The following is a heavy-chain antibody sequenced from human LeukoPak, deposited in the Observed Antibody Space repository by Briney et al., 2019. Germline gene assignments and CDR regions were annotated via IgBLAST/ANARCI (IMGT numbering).Heavy chain of an antibody. V-gene: IGHV4-31*03. J-gene: IGHJ4*02. CDR1: GDSISSSSYY. D-gene: IGHD5-24*01. CDR3: ARGVRWLQLSYFDY. CDR2: IYYSGST. Sequence: PSETLSLTCTVSGDSISSSSYYWGWIRQHPGKGLEWIGYIYYSGSTYYNPSLKSRVTISVDTSKNQFSLKLSSVTAADTAVYYCARGVRWLQLSYFDYWGQGTLVTVSS.